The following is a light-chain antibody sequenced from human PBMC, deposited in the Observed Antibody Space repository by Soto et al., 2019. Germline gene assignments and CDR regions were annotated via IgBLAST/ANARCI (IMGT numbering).Light chain of an antibody. CDR3: QQRSNWLWT. V-gene: IGKV3-11*01. CDR2: DAS. J-gene: IGKJ1*01. Sequence: EIVLTHSPATLSLSPGARATISCRASQSVSSYLAWYQQKHGQAPRLLIYDASNRATGLPARCSGSGSGTVFTHTISGLAPEDCAVYYWQQRSNWLWTFGQGTKVEIK. CDR1: QSVSSY.